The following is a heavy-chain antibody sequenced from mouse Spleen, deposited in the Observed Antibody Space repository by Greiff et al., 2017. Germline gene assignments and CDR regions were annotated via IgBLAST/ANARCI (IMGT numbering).Heavy chain of an antibody. CDR2: ISSGSSTI. Sequence: EVQLVESGGGLVKPGGSLKLSCAASGFTFSDYGMHWVRQAPEKGLEWVAYISSGSSTIYYADTVKGRFTISRDNAKNTLFLQMTSLRSEDTAMYYCARPGIATTVVAHYFDYWGQGTTLTVSS. D-gene: IGHD1-1*01. J-gene: IGHJ2*01. V-gene: IGHV5-17*01. CDR1: GFTFSDYG. CDR3: ARPGIATTVVAHYFDY.